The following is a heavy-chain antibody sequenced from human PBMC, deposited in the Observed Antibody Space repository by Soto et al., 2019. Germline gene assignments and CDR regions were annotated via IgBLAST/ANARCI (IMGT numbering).Heavy chain of an antibody. J-gene: IGHJ4*02. Sequence: QVQLVESGGGVVQPGRSLRLSCAASGFTFSSYAVHWVRQAPGKGLEWVAVISYDGSNKYYADSVQGRFTISRDNSKNTVYLQMNSLRAEDTAEYYCARDSDYWGQGTLVTVSS. CDR2: ISYDGSNK. V-gene: IGHV3-30-3*01. CDR1: GFTFSSYA. CDR3: ARDSDY.